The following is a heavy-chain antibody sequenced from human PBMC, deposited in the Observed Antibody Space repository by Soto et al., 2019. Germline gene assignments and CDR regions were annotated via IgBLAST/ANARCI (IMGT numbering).Heavy chain of an antibody. CDR1: GGTFSSYA. J-gene: IGHJ4*02. D-gene: IGHD3-22*01. CDR3: ARDPDYYDSSGYYFDY. Sequence: VKVSCKASGGTFSSYAISWVRQAPGQGLEWMGGIIPIFGTANYAQKFQGRVTITADESTSTAYMELSSLRSEDTAVYYCARDPDYYDSSGYYFDYWGQGTLVTVSS. V-gene: IGHV1-69*13. CDR2: IIPIFGTA.